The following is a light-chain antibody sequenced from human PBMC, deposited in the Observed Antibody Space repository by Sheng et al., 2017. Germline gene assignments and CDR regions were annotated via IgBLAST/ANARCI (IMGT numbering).Light chain of an antibody. CDR2: KVS. CDR3: MQGTHWPPWT. V-gene: IGKV2-30*02. Sequence: GVVTQSPLSLPVTLGQPASISCRSSQSLVHSDGNTYLNWFQQRPGQSPRRLIYKVSNRDSGVPDRFSGSGSGTDFTLRISRVEAEDVGIYYCMQGTHWPPWTFGQGTKVEIK. CDR1: QSLVHSDGNTY. J-gene: IGKJ1*01.